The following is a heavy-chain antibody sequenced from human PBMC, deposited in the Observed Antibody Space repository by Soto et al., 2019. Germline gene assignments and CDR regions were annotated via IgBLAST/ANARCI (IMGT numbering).Heavy chain of an antibody. D-gene: IGHD2-2*01. J-gene: IGHJ6*04. CDR3: ARYIVVVPAAIALYYYYGMDV. CDR2: ISAYNGNT. V-gene: IGHV1-18*04. Sequence: ASVKVSCKASGYTFTSYGISWVRQAPGQGLEWMGWISAYNGNTNYAQKLQGRVTMTTDTSTSTAYMELRSLRSDDTAVYYCARYIVVVPAAIALYYYYGMDVWGKGTTVTVSS. CDR1: GYTFTSYG.